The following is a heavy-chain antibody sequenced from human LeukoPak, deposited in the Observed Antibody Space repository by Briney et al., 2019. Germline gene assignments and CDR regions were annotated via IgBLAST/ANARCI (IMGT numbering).Heavy chain of an antibody. D-gene: IGHD6-13*01. V-gene: IGHV3-74*01. J-gene: IGHJ3*02. CDR2: INSDGSST. CDR1: GFTFSSYW. CDR3: ARGTGYSSSWYGGAFDI. Sequence: GGSLRLSCAASGFTFSSYWMHWVRQAPGKGLVWVSRINSDGSSTSYADSVKGRFTISRDNAKNTLYLQMNSLRAEDTAVYYCARGTGYSSSWYGGAFDIWGQGTMVTVSS.